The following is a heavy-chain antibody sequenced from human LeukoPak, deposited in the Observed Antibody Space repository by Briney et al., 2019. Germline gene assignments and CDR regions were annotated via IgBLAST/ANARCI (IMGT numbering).Heavy chain of an antibody. CDR2: ISSSSTI. D-gene: IGHD1-26*01. J-gene: IGHJ5*02. CDR1: GFTFSSYS. Sequence: SLRLSCAASGFTFSSYSMHWVRPAPGKGLEWVSYISSSSTIYYADSVNGRFTISRDNAKNSLYLQMNGLRAEDTAVYYCASWGPSGSYYIDWFDPWGQGTLVTVSS. CDR3: ASWGPSGSYYIDWFDP. V-gene: IGHV3-48*01.